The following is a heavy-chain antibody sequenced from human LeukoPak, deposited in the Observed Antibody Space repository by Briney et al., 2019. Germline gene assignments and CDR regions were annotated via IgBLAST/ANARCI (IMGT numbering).Heavy chain of an antibody. J-gene: IGHJ4*02. V-gene: IGHV1-69*13. Sequence: SVKVSCKASGGTFSSYAISWVRQAPGQGLEWMGGIIPIFGTANCAQKFQGRVTITADESTSTAYMELSSLRSEDTAVYYCATMLDTAMVTGFDYWGQGTLVTVSS. CDR3: ATMLDTAMVTGFDY. CDR1: GGTFSSYA. CDR2: IIPIFGTA. D-gene: IGHD5-18*01.